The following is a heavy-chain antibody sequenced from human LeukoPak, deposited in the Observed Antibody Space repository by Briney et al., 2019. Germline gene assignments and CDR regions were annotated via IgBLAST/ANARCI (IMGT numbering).Heavy chain of an antibody. D-gene: IGHD3-10*01. CDR3: ARDDYGWGSHPY. CDR2: IKPDGSEK. Sequence: PGGSLRLSCAGSGLTFSTYWMTWVRQAPGKGLEWVANIKPDGSEKAYVDSVKGRFTISRDNAKNSLYQQTNSLRVEDTAVYYCARDDYGWGSHPYWGQGTLVTVSS. V-gene: IGHV3-7*04. CDR1: GLTFSTYW. J-gene: IGHJ4*02.